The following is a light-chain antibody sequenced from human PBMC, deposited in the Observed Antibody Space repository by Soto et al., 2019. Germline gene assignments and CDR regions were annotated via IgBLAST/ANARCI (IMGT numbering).Light chain of an antibody. Sequence: QSVLTHPPSASGTPGQRATISCSGSSSNIGSNYVYWYQQLPGTAPKLLIYRNNQRPSGVPDRFSGSKSGTSASLAISGLRSEDEADYYCAAWEDSLSGWVFGGGTKLTVL. CDR2: RNN. J-gene: IGLJ3*02. V-gene: IGLV1-47*01. CDR1: SSNIGSNY. CDR3: AAWEDSLSGWV.